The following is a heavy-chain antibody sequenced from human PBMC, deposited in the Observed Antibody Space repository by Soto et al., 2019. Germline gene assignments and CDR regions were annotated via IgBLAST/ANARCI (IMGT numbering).Heavy chain of an antibody. CDR3: AEGWLRFWGWSPHPYYGMDV. D-gene: IGHD3-3*01. V-gene: IGHV1-58*01. Sequence: GASVKVSCKASGYTFTSSAVQWVRQARGQRLEWTGWIVVGSGNTNYAQKFQERVTITRDMSTSTAYMELSSLRSEDTAVYYCAEGWLRFWGWSPHPYYGMDVGGQGTTAPAP. CDR2: IVVGSGNT. J-gene: IGHJ6*02. CDR1: GYTFTSSA.